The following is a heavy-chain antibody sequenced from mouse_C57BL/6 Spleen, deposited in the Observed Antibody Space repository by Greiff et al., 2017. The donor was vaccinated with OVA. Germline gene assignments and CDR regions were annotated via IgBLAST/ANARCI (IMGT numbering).Heavy chain of an antibody. D-gene: IGHD1-1*01. V-gene: IGHV5-17*01. J-gene: IGHJ2*01. CDR2: ISSGSSTI. Sequence: EVKLVESGGGLVKPGGSLKLSCAASGFTFSDYGMHWVRQAPEKGLEWVAYISSGSSTIYYADTVKGRFTISRDNAKNTLFLQMTSLRSEDTAVYYCARPPYYYGAFDYWGQGTTLTVSS. CDR1: GFTFSDYG. CDR3: ARPPYYYGAFDY.